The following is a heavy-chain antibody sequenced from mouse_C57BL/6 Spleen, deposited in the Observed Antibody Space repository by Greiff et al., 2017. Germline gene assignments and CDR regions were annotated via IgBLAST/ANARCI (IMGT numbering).Heavy chain of an antibody. J-gene: IGHJ3*01. CDR3: ARVDYDYPFAY. D-gene: IGHD2-4*01. V-gene: IGHV1-42*01. CDR1: GYSFTGYY. CDR2: LNPSTGGR. Sequence: VQLQQSGPELVKPGASVKISCKASGYSFTGYYMNWVKQSPEKSLEWIGELNPSTGGRTYNQKFKAKATLTVDKSSSTAYMQLKSLTSEDAAVYYCARVDYDYPFAYWGQGTLVTVSA.